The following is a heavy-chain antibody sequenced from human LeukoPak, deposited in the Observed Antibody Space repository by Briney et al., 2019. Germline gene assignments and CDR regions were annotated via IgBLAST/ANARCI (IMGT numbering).Heavy chain of an antibody. CDR1: RGTFSSYA. CDR3: ARDYPLFRI. Sequence: SVKVSCKASRGTFSSYAISWVRQAPGQGLEWMGGIIPIFGTANYAQKFQGRVTMTTDTSTSTAYMELRSLRSDDTAVYYCARDYPLFRIWGQGTMVTVSS. V-gene: IGHV1-69*05. D-gene: IGHD2-21*01. CDR2: IIPIFGTA. J-gene: IGHJ3*02.